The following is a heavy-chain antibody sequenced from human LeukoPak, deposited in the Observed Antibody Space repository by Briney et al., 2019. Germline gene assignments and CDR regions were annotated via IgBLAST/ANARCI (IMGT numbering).Heavy chain of an antibody. CDR1: GGTFSSYA. CDR3: ARDLHGDYVANYFDY. V-gene: IGHV1-69*05. Sequence: ASVKVSCKASGGTFSSYAISWVRQAPGQGLEWMGRIIPIFGTANYAQEFQGRVTITTDESTSTAYMELSSLRSEDTAVYYCARDLHGDYVANYFDYWGQGTLVTVSS. J-gene: IGHJ4*02. CDR2: IIPIFGTA. D-gene: IGHD4-17*01.